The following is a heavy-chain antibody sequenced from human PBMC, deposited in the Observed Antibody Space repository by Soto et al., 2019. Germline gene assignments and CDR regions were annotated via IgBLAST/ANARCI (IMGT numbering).Heavy chain of an antibody. CDR3: ARVGNYYGSGKFDY. J-gene: IGHJ4*02. Sequence: GGSLRLSCAASGFTFSSYWMHWVRQAPGKVLVWVSRINSDGSSTSYADSVKGRFTISRDNAKNTLYLQMNSLRAEDTAVYYCARVGNYYGSGKFDYWGQGTLVTVSS. CDR1: GFTFSSYW. CDR2: INSDGSST. V-gene: IGHV3-74*01. D-gene: IGHD3-10*01.